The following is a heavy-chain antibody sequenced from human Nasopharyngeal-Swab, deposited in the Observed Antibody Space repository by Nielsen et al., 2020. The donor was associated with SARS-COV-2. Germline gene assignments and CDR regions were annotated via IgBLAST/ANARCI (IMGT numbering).Heavy chain of an antibody. CDR2: INTNTGNP. D-gene: IGHD6-13*01. CDR1: GYTFTSYA. V-gene: IGHV7-4-1*02. CDR3: ARDQQLPPPLYYYYYMDV. Sequence: ASVKVSCKASGYTFTSYAMNWVRQVPGQGLEWMGWINTNTGNPTYAQGFTGRFVFSLDTSVSTAYLQISSLKAEDTAVYYCARDQQLPPPLYYYYYMDVWGKGTTVTVSS. J-gene: IGHJ6*03.